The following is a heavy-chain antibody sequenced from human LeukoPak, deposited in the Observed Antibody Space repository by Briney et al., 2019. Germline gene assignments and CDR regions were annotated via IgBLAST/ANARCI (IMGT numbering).Heavy chain of an antibody. Sequence: GASVKVSCKASGYTFTGYYMHWVRQAPGQGLEWMGWINPNSGGTNYAQKFQGRVTMTRDTSISTAYMELSGLRSDDTAVYYCARRGFGYCSGGSCYSYNWFVPWGQGTLVTVSS. J-gene: IGHJ5*02. CDR1: GYTFTGYY. CDR2: INPNSGGT. CDR3: ARRGFGYCSGGSCYSYNWFVP. V-gene: IGHV1-2*02. D-gene: IGHD2-15*01.